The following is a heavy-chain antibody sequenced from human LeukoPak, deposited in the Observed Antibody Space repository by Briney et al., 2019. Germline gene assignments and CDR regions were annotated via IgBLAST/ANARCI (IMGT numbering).Heavy chain of an antibody. CDR2: LSSSSYI. CDR3: VRGGGGSNDAFDI. D-gene: IGHD3-16*01. V-gene: IGHV3-21*01. Sequence: GGSLRLSCAASGFTFRIYSKIWPRHPRGKTLEWVASLSSSSYIYYPHPLKGRFTICRDDAKHLLYLPMHSLRSEDTAVYYCVRGGGGSNDAFDIWGQGKMVTVSS. CDR1: GFTFRIYS. J-gene: IGHJ3*02.